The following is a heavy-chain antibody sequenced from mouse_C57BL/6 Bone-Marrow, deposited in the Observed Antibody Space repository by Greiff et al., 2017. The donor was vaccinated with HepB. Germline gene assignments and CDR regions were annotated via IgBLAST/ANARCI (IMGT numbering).Heavy chain of an antibody. J-gene: IGHJ2*01. CDR2: IDPETGGT. CDR3: TRGGLLRLTGSYYFDY. Sequence: QVQLKQSGAELVRPGASVTLSCKASGYTFTDYEMHWVKQTPVHGLEWIGAIDPETGGTAYTQKFKGKAILTADKSSSTAYMELRSLTSEDSAVYYCTRGGLLRLTGSYYFDYWGQGTTLTVSS. V-gene: IGHV1-15*01. CDR1: GYTFTDYE. D-gene: IGHD1-2*01.